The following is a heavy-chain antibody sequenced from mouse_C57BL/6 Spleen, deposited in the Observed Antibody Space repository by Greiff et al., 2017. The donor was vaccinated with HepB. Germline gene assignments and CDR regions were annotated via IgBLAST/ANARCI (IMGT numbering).Heavy chain of an antibody. CDR1: GFTFSDAW. CDR3: TRLITTVVADWYFDV. D-gene: IGHD1-1*01. CDR2: IRNKANNHAT. J-gene: IGHJ1*03. Sequence: EVKLEESGGGLVQPGGSMKLSCAASGFTFSDAWMDWVRQSPEKGLEWVAEIRNKANNHATYYAESVKGRFTISRDDSKSSVYLQMNSLRAEDSGIYYCTRLITTVVADWYFDVWGTGTTVTVSS. V-gene: IGHV6-6*01.